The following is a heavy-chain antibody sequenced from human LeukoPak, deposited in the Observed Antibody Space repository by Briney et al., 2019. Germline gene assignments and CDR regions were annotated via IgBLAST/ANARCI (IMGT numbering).Heavy chain of an antibody. CDR2: IYYSGST. CDR3: ARDPYSSSWYGGGVDY. J-gene: IGHJ4*02. D-gene: IGHD6-13*01. V-gene: IGHV4-39*07. CDR1: GGSISSSSYY. Sequence: PSETLSLTCTVSGGSISSSSYYWGWIRQPPGKGLEWIGSIYYSGSTYYNPSLKSRVTISVDTSKNQFSLKLSSVTAADTAVYYCARDPYSSSWYGGGVDYWGQGTLVTVSS.